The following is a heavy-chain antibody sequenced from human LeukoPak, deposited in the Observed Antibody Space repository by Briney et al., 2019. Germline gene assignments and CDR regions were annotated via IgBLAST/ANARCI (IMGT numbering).Heavy chain of an antibody. CDR2: IIPIFGTA. D-gene: IGHD2-2*01. CDR3: ARALDIVVVPAATAASLGY. CDR1: GGTFSSYA. J-gene: IGHJ4*02. Sequence: ASVKVSCKASGGTFSSYAISWVRQAPGQGLEWMGGIIPIFGTANYAQKFQGRVTITADESTSTAYMELCSLRSEDTAVYYCARALDIVVVPAATAASLGYWGQGTLVTVSS. V-gene: IGHV1-69*13.